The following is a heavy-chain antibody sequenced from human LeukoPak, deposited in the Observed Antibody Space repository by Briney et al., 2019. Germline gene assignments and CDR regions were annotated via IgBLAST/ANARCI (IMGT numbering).Heavy chain of an antibody. CDR3: AREGRIGHFQH. V-gene: IGHV4-30-2*01. Sequence: PSETLSLTCAVYGWSFSGYSWSWIRQPPGKGLEWIGYIYHSGSTYYNLSLKSRVTISVDRSKNQFSLKLSSVTAADTAVYYCAREGRIGHFQHWGQGTLVTVSS. J-gene: IGHJ1*01. CDR1: GWSFSGYS. CDR2: IYHSGST. D-gene: IGHD1-14*01.